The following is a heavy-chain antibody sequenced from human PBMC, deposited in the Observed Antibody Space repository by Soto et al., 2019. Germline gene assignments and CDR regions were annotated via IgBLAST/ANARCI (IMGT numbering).Heavy chain of an antibody. CDR2: IFWDDDK. CDR3: AKSSSGYSLIVTFDI. J-gene: IGHJ3*02. V-gene: IGHV2-5*02. CDR1: GFSFNTRGVG. D-gene: IGHD3-22*01. Sequence: QITLRESGPTLVKPTQTLTLTCTFSGFSFNTRGVGVGWIRQPPGKALEWLALIFWDDDKRYSPSLKSRLTITRDTSKNQVVLTVTNMDPMDTATYYCAKSSSGYSLIVTFDIWGQGTMVIVSS.